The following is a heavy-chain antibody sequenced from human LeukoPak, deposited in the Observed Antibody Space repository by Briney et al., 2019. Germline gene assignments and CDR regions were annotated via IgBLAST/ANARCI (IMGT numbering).Heavy chain of an antibody. D-gene: IGHD2-21*02. CDR3: AREHKDYDGDGYYYGY. J-gene: IGHJ4*02. V-gene: IGHV4-4*07. Sequence: SETLSLTCTVSGGSISNYYWSWIRQPAGKGLEWIGRIYTGRNTDHNPSLKSRVTMSLDSSRNQFSLRLTSVTAADTAVYYCAREHKDYDGDGYYYGYWGQGTLVTVSS. CDR2: IYTGRNT. CDR1: GGSISNYY.